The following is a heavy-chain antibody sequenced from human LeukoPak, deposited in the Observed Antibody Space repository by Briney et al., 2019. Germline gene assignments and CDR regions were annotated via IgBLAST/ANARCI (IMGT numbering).Heavy chain of an antibody. CDR2: IYYSGIT. D-gene: IGHD3-16*01. V-gene: IGHV4-59*12. Sequence: SETLSLTCIVSGGSISSYFWSWIRQPPGKGLEWIGYIYYSGITNYNSSLKSRVTISADPSKNQISLKVSSVTVADTAVYYCARDNDSRDPPHFDYWGQGTLVTVSS. J-gene: IGHJ4*02. CDR1: GGSISSYF. CDR3: ARDNDSRDPPHFDY.